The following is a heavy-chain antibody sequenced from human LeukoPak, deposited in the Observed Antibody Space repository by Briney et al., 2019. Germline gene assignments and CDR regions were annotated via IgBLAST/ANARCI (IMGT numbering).Heavy chain of an antibody. D-gene: IGHD1-7*01. CDR3: AKAHNWNYWFDP. CDR1: TYSISSGFY. V-gene: IGHV4-38-2*02. Sequence: SETLSLTCTVSTYSISSGFYWGWIRPPPGKGLEWIASIYHSGSTYINPSLESRVTISIDTSKNHFSLNLNSVTAADTAVYYCAKAHNWNYWFDPWGQGTLVTVSS. CDR2: IYHSGST. J-gene: IGHJ5*02.